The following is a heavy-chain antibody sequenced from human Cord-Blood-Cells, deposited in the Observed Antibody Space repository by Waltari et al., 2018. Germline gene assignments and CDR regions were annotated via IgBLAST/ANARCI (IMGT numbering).Heavy chain of an antibody. CDR2: SNPSGGGT. D-gene: IGHD2-2*01. CDR3: ARDGCSSTSCYAFDI. CDR1: GYTFTGYY. V-gene: IGHV1-2*02. Sequence: QVQLVQSGAEVKKPGASVKVSCKASGYTFTGYYMHWVRQAPGQGLEWMGWSNPSGGGTNYAQKFQGRVTMTRDTSISTAYMELSRLRSDDTAVYYCARDGCSSTSCYAFDIWGQGTMVTVSS. J-gene: IGHJ3*02.